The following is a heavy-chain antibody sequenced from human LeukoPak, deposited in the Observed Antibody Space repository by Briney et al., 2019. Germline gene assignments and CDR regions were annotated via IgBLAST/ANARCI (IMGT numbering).Heavy chain of an antibody. CDR3: ARDRDIGWELSAFDI. CDR2: IYYSGST. V-gene: IGHV4-30-4*02. D-gene: IGHD1-26*01. Sequence: PSETLSLTCTVSGGSISSGDYYWSWIRQPPGKGLEWIGYIYYSGSTYYNPSLKSRVTISVDTSKNQFSLKLSSATAADTAVYYCARDRDIGWELSAFDIWGQGTMVTVSS. J-gene: IGHJ3*02. CDR1: GGSISSGDYY.